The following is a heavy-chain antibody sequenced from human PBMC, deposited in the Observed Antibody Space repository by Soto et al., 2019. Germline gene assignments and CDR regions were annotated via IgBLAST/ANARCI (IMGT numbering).Heavy chain of an antibody. CDR3: AHSPIGGSWYYFDY. Sequence: GGSLRLSCAASGFTFSSYAMSWVRQDPGKGLEWVSVISGSDDSTYYADSVKGRFTISRDNSKNTLYLQMNSLRAEDTAVYYCAHSPIGGSWYYFDYWGQGTLVTVSS. J-gene: IGHJ4*02. D-gene: IGHD6-13*01. CDR1: GFTFSSYA. CDR2: ISGSDDST. V-gene: IGHV3-23*01.